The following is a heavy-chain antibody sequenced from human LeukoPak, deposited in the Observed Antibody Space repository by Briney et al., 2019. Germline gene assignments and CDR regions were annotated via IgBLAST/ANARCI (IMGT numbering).Heavy chain of an antibody. CDR1: GGAIISDNFY. CDR2: INYSGTT. Sequence: PSETLSLTCTVSGGAIISDNFYWGWVRQPPGKGLEWVGSINYSGTTYYNPSLRSRVSISVDTSRTQFFLTLNSVTAADTAVYYCGRLFDSWGQGILVTVSS. V-gene: IGHV4-39*01. CDR3: GRLFDS. J-gene: IGHJ4*02.